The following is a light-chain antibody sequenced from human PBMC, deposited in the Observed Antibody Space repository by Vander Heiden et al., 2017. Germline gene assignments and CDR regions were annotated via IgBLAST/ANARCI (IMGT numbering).Light chain of an antibody. CDR1: ELGDKY. J-gene: IGLJ1*01. CDR3: QAWDGSTGV. Sequence: SYELTQPPSVSVSPGQTASITSSGDELGDKYVCWYQQKPGQSPVLVMYQDNKRPSGIPERFSGSNSGDTATLTISGTQPMDEADFYCQAWDGSTGVFGTGTKVTVL. CDR2: QDN. V-gene: IGLV3-1*01.